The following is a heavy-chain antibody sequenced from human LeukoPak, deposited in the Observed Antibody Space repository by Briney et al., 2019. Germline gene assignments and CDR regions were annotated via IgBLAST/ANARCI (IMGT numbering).Heavy chain of an antibody. CDR1: GMTFERHG. CDR3: AKIDSSGYTFDY. Sequence: GGSLRLSCAVSGMTFERHGMHWVRQPPGKGLEWLAFIKYDGSRTDYEDSVKGRFTISRDNSKNTLYLQMNSLRAEDTAVYYCAKIDSSGYTFDYWDQGTLVTVSS. CDR2: IKYDGSRT. V-gene: IGHV3-30*02. J-gene: IGHJ4*02. D-gene: IGHD3-22*01.